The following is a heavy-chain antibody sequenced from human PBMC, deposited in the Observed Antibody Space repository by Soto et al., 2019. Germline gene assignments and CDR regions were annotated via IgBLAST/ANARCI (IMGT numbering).Heavy chain of an antibody. D-gene: IGHD3-3*01. J-gene: IGHJ3*02. CDR2: ISYDGSNK. CDR1: GFTFSSYA. Sequence: GGSLRLSCAASGFTFSSYAMHWVRQAPGKGLEWVAVISYDGSNKYYADSVKGRFTISRDNSKNTLYLQMNSLRAEDTAVYYCARGQPSTYYDFWSGYSYREGAFDIWGQGTMVTVSS. V-gene: IGHV3-30-3*01. CDR3: ARGQPSTYYDFWSGYSYREGAFDI.